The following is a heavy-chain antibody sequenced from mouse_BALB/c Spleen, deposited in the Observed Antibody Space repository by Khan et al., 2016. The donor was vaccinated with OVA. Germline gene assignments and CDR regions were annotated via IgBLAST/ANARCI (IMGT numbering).Heavy chain of an antibody. V-gene: IGHV2-6-2*01. J-gene: IGHJ4*01. CDR2: IWSDGRT. Sequence: QVQLKQSGPDLVAPSQSLSITCSVSGFSLTSFAIHWVRQPPGKGLEWLVVIWSDGRTTYNSSLISRLSISKDNSNIQVFLKINSLQTDDTAMYYRARHQFPLSMDSWGQGTLVTVSS. CDR1: GFSLTSFA. CDR3: ARHQFPLSMDS.